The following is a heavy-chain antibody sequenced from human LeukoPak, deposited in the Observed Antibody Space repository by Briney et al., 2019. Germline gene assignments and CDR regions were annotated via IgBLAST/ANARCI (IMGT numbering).Heavy chain of an antibody. V-gene: IGHV1-2*04. D-gene: IGHD2-15*01. Sequence: ASVKASCKASGGTFSSYAISWVRQAPGQGLEWMGWINPNSGGTNYAQKFQGWVTMTRDTSISTAYMELSRLRSDDTAVYYCARDHGAATELDYWGQGTLVTVSS. CDR1: GGTFSSYA. CDR2: INPNSGGT. J-gene: IGHJ4*02. CDR3: ARDHGAATELDY.